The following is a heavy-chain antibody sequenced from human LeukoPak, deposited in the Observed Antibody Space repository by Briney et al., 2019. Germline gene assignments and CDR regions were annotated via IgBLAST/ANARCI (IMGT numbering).Heavy chain of an antibody. J-gene: IGHJ4*02. CDR2: ISSSSSTI. CDR1: GFTFSSYS. V-gene: IGHV3-48*01. CDR3: ARCSGDSSGYYHPRLPYYFDY. Sequence: GGSLRLSCAASGFTFSSYSMNWVRQAPGKGLEWVSYISSSSSTIYYADSVKGRFTISRDNAKNSLYLQMNSLRAEDTAVYYCARCSGDSSGYYHPRLPYYFDYWGQGTLVTVSS. D-gene: IGHD3-22*01.